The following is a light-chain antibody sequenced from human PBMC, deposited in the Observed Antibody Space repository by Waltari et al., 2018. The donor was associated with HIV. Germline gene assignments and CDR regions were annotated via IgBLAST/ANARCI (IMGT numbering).Light chain of an antibody. CDR1: SSDVGAYNF. CDR2: EVS. CDR3: SSYTNRATLL. Sequence: QSALTQPASVSGSPGQSITISCTGSSSDVGAYNFVSWYQQHPGQTPKLIIYEVSNRPSGVSYRFSGSKSVKTASLTISGLQADDEADYYCSSYTNRATLLFGGGTRLTVL. J-gene: IGLJ2*01. V-gene: IGLV2-14*01.